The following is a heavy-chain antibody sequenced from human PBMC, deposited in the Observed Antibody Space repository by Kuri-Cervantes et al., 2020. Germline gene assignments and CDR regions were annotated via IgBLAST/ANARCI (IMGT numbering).Heavy chain of an antibody. J-gene: IGHJ4*02. CDR1: GFTFSSYW. D-gene: IGHD2/OR15-2a*01. V-gene: IGHV3-74*01. CDR3: ASFAPGALIGLEY. Sequence: GESLKISCAASGFTFSSYWMHWVRQAPGKGLVWVSHINSDGSSTRYADSVKGRFTISRDNAKNTLYLQTNSLSAEDMAVYYCASFAPGALIGLEYWGQGTLVTVSS. CDR2: INSDGSST.